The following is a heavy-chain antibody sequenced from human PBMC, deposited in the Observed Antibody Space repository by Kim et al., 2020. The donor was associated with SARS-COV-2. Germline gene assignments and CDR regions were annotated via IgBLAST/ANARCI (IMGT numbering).Heavy chain of an antibody. Sequence: ASVKVSCKASGYTFTGYYMHWVRQAPGQGLEWMGWINPNSGGTNYAQKFQGRVTMTRDTSISTAYMELSRLRSDDTAVYYCARDLYDFWSGNALDYWGQGTLVTVSS. CDR2: INPNSGGT. CDR3: ARDLYDFWSGNALDY. D-gene: IGHD3-3*01. J-gene: IGHJ4*02. CDR1: GYTFTGYY. V-gene: IGHV1-2*02.